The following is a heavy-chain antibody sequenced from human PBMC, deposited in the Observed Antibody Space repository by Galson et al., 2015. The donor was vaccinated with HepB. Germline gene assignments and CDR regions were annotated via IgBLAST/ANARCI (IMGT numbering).Heavy chain of an antibody. CDR2: IYYSGST. D-gene: IGHD3-3*01. CDR3: ARAGATRAYDFWSGFPGDYYYYYMDV. V-gene: IGHV4-31*02. Sequence: GYYWSWIRQHPGKGLEWIGYIYYSGSTYYNPSLKSRVTISVDTSKNQFSLKLSSVTAADTAVHYCARAGATRAYDFWSGFPGDYYYYYMDVWGKGTTVTVSS. CDR1: GYY. J-gene: IGHJ6*03.